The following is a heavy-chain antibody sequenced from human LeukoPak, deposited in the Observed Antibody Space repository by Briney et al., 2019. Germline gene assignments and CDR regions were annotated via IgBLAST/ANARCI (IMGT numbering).Heavy chain of an antibody. Sequence: GGSLRLSCAASGFTLSRYEMIGVGQAPGKGLEWISYISGSGDTIYYADSVKGRFTISRDNAKNSLYLQMNSLRAEDTAVYHCARAPLVLQYRWWFDPWGQGTLVIVSS. CDR2: ISGSGDTI. D-gene: IGHD5-24*01. J-gene: IGHJ5*02. CDR1: GFTLSRYE. CDR3: ARAPLVLQYRWWFDP. V-gene: IGHV3-48*03.